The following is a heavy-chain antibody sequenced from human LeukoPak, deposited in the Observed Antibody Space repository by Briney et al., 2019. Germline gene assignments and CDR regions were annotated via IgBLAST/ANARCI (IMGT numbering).Heavy chain of an antibody. D-gene: IGHD1-20*01. CDR1: GGSINSNNYY. V-gene: IGHV4-39*01. J-gene: IGHJ4*02. CDR3: ASRPYNLKGNDY. Sequence: SETLSLTCTVSGGSINSNNYYWGWIRQPPGKGLEWIGSISYTGSTYYNPSLESRVTISVDTSKNQFSLKLTSVTAADTAVYYCASRPYNLKGNDYWGQGTLVTVSS. CDR2: ISYTGST.